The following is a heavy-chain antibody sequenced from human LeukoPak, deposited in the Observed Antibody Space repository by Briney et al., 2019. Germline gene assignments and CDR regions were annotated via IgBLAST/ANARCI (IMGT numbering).Heavy chain of an antibody. CDR2: IYYSGST. D-gene: IGHD6-13*01. V-gene: IGHV4-59*01. CDR3: ASSSWYGWFDP. J-gene: IGHJ5*02. CDR1: GGSISSYY. Sequence: SETLSLTCTVSGGSISSYYWSWIRQPPGKGLERIGYIYYSGSTNYNPSLKSRVTISVDTSKNQFSLKLNSVTAADTAVYYCASSSWYGWFDPWGQGTLVTVSS.